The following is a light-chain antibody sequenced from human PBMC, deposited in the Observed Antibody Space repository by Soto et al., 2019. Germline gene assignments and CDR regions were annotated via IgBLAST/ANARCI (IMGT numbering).Light chain of an antibody. J-gene: IGLJ2*01. CDR1: NSNIGSKY. CDR3: AAWDNNLGGPA. CDR2: RNN. Sequence: QSVLTQPPSASGTPGQRVSISCSGSNSNIGSKYVYWYQQLPGTAPKLLMYRNNQRPSGVPDRFPGSKSGTSASLAISGLRSEDEADYYCAAWDNNLGGPAFGGGTKVTVL. V-gene: IGLV1-47*01.